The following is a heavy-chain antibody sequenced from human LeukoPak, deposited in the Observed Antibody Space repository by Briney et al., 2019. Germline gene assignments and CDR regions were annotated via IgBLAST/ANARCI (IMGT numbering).Heavy chain of an antibody. D-gene: IGHD2-2*01. J-gene: IGHJ6*03. CDR3: AKAIRTSCYGCNMDV. CDR2: ISASGGST. CDR1: GFTFSSYA. Sequence: GGSLRLSCAASGFTFSSYAMNWVRQAPGKELEWVSTISASGGSTYHAVSVKGRFTISRDNSKNTLYLQMNTLRAEDTAVYYCAKAIRTSCYGCNMDVWGEGTTVTVSS. V-gene: IGHV3-23*01.